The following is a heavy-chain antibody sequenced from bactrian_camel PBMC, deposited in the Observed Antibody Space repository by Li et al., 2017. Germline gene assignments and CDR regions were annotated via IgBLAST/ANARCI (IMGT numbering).Heavy chain of an antibody. J-gene: IGHJ4*01. CDR1: GFTSGRFY. V-gene: IGHV3S40*01. CDR3: AAEGALNGGICYGNPNY. CDR2: INSSGRST. Sequence: QLVESGGGLVQPGGSLRLSCVGSGFTSGRFYMSWVRRPPGKGLEWVSDINSSGRSTNYADSVKGRFTISQNNAKNILYLEMNSLKVDDTAVYTCAAEGALNGGICYGNPNYWGQGTQVTVS. D-gene: IGHD2*01.